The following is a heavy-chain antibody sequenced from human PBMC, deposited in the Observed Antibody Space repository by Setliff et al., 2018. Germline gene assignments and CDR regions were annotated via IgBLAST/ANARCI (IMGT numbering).Heavy chain of an antibody. Sequence: ETLSLTCTVSGRSISSHYWSWIRQPPGKGLEWIGSMYYSGSASYNPSLKSRVTISVDTSKTQFSLKLRSVTAADTAVYYCARDPHDYGSWTQGIDFAYWGQGTLVTVSS. J-gene: IGHJ4*02. CDR2: MYYSGSA. CDR1: GRSISSHY. CDR3: ARDPHDYGSWTQGIDFAY. V-gene: IGHV4-59*11. D-gene: IGHD3-10*01.